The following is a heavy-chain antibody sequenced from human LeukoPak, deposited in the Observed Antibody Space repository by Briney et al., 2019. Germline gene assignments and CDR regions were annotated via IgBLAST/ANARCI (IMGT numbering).Heavy chain of an antibody. Sequence: GGPLRLSCAASGFTFSSYGMPWVRQAPGKGLEWVAFISYDGNNKYYTDSVKGRFTISRDNSKNTLYLQMNSLRAEDTAVYYCARVVSSGGFDYWGQGTLVTVSS. CDR2: ISYDGNNK. D-gene: IGHD1-26*01. CDR3: ARVVSSGGFDY. V-gene: IGHV3-30*03. J-gene: IGHJ4*02. CDR1: GFTFSSYG.